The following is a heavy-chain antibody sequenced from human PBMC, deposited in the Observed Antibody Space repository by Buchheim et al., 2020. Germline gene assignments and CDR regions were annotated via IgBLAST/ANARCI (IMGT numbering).Heavy chain of an antibody. CDR2: IYHSGST. CDR1: GGSISSSNW. CDR3: ARDYGAYCSSTSCYGDYYYGMDV. D-gene: IGHD2-2*01. Sequence: QVQLQESGPGLVKPSGTLSLTCAVSGGSISSSNWWSWVRQPPGKGLEWIGEIYHSGSTNYNPSLKSRVTISVDKSKNQFSPKLSSVTAADTAVYYCARDYGAYCSSTSCYGDYYYGMDVWGQGTT. V-gene: IGHV4-4*02. J-gene: IGHJ6*02.